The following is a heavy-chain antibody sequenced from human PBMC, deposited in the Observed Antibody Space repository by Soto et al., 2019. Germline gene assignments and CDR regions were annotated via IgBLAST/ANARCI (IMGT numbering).Heavy chain of an antibody. CDR1: GGSIISADSY. CDR2: IAYSGDT. V-gene: IGHV4-31*11. Sequence: TSETLSLTCAVSGGSIISADSYWFWIRKHPGKGLEWIGYIAYSGDTYYNPSLRSRATISADASENKFSLTLRSVTAADTAVYFCARDFEGSPIAPWGQGTSVAVYS. J-gene: IGHJ5*02. D-gene: IGHD3-9*01. CDR3: ARDFEGSPIAP.